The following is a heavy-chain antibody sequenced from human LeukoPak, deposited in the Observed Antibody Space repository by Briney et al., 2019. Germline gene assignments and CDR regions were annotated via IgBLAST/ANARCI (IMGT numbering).Heavy chain of an antibody. D-gene: IGHD5-18*01. J-gene: IGHJ4*02. CDR1: GYTFTGYY. CDR3: ARVLRAYSYGYGPTDY. Sequence: GASVKVSCKASGYTFTGYYMHWVRQAPGQGLEWLGWINPNSGGISYAQKFQGRVTMTRDTSINTAYMELSRLTSDDTAVYYCARVLRAYSYGYGPTDYWGQGTLVTVSS. CDR2: INPNSGGI. V-gene: IGHV1-2*02.